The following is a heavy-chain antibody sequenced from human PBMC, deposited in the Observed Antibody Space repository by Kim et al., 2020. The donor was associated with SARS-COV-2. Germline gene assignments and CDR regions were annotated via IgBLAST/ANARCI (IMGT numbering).Heavy chain of an antibody. J-gene: IGHJ5*02. CDR3: ARDRDSSGWYKWFDP. D-gene: IGHD6-19*01. Sequence: SVKCRFTIPRDNAKNSLNLQMNSLRAEDTAVYYCARDRDSSGWYKWFDPWGQGTLVTVSS. V-gene: IGHV3-21*01.